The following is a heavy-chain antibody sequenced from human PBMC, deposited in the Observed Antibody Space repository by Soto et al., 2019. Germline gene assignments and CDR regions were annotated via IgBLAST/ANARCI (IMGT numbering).Heavy chain of an antibody. D-gene: IGHD3-10*02. CDR2: ISAYNGNT. V-gene: IGHV1-18*01. CDR1: GYTFTSYG. Sequence: QVQLVQSGAEVKKPGASVKVSCKASGYTFTSYGISWVRQAPGQGLEWMGWISAYNGNTNYAQKLQGRVTMTTDTSTSTDYMELRSLISDDTAVYYCARGLGSGSYYYYYYLDVWGKGTTVTVSS. J-gene: IGHJ6*03. CDR3: ARGLGSGSYYYYYYLDV.